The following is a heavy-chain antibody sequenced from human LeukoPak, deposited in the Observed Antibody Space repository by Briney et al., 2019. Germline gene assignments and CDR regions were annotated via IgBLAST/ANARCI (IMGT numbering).Heavy chain of an antibody. CDR1: GFTFSSYA. V-gene: IGHV3-7*05. CDR3: TKDILSAAIGYYGMDV. D-gene: IGHD2-2*01. J-gene: IGHJ6*02. Sequence: GGSLRLSCAASGFTFSSYAMSWVRQAPGKGLEWVANIKQDGSEKYYVDSVKGRFTISRDNSKNSLYLQMNSLRNEDTAFYYCTKDILSAAIGYYGMDVWGQGTTVTVSS. CDR2: IKQDGSEK.